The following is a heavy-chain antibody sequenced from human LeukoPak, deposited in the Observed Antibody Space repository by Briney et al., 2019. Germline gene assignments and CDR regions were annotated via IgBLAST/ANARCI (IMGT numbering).Heavy chain of an antibody. CDR2: IIPIFGTA. Sequence: SVNVSCKASGGTFSSYAISWVRQAPGQGLEWMGGIIPIFGTANYAQKFQGRVTITADESTSTAYMELSSLRSEDTAVYYCASAPYCGGDCYSFFDYWGQGTLVTVSS. J-gene: IGHJ4*02. CDR3: ASAPYCGGDCYSFFDY. CDR1: GGTFSSYA. D-gene: IGHD2-21*02. V-gene: IGHV1-69*13.